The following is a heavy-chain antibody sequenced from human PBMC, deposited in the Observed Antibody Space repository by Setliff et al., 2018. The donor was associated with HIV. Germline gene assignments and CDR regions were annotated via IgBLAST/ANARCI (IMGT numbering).Heavy chain of an antibody. Sequence: GASVKVSCKASGYTFTGHYLHWVRQAPGQGLEWMGWIDPNGGDTNYAQKFQGRATITSDTSVSTAYMELRGLSSDDTAVYYCARADVLLCDYWGQGTLVTVSS. CDR2: IDPNGGDT. D-gene: IGHD3-16*01. CDR1: GYTFTGHY. J-gene: IGHJ4*02. CDR3: ARADVLLCDY. V-gene: IGHV1-2*02.